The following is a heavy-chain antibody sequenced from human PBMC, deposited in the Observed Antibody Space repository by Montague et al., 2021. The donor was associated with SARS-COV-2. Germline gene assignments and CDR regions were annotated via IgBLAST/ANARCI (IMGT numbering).Heavy chain of an antibody. CDR2: IYPSGSN. Sequence: SETLSLTCTVSGGSISSYYWSWIRQPPGTGLEWVGNIYPSGSNNXXPSLKSRVPISLDTSTNQFPLKLNSVTAADTAVYYCARGSYGPYAFDIWGQGTLVTVSS. V-gene: IGHV4-59*01. CDR1: GGSISSYY. CDR3: ARGSYGPYAFDI. J-gene: IGHJ3*02. D-gene: IGHD5-18*01.